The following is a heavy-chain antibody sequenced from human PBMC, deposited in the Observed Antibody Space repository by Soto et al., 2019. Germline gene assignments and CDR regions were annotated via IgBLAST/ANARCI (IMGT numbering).Heavy chain of an antibody. CDR1: GGTFSSYA. V-gene: IGHV1-69*06. D-gene: IGHD3-10*01. CDR2: ITPIFGTA. Sequence: QVQLVQSGAEVKKPGSSVKVSCKASGGTFSSYAISWVRQAPGQGLEWMGGITPIFGTANYAQKFQGRVTITADKSTSTAYMELSSLRSEDTAVYYCARELGVTMVRGVIKRSWFDPWGQGTLVTVSS. CDR3: ARELGVTMVRGVIKRSWFDP. J-gene: IGHJ5*02.